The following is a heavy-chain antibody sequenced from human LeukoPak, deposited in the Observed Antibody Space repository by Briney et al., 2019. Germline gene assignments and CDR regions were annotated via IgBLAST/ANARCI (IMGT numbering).Heavy chain of an antibody. CDR1: GYTFTGYY. D-gene: IGHD2-15*01. Sequence: AASVKVSCKASGYTFTGYYMHWVRQAPGQGLEWMGWINPNSGGTNYAQKFQGRVAMTRDTSISTAYMELSRLRSDDTAVYYCASWRSVAASPFDYWGQGTLVTVSS. J-gene: IGHJ4*02. V-gene: IGHV1-2*02. CDR3: ASWRSVAASPFDY. CDR2: INPNSGGT.